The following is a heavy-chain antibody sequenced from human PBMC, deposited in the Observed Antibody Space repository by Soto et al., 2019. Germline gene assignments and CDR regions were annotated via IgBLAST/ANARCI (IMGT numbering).Heavy chain of an antibody. J-gene: IGHJ6*02. CDR3: ARNPRYYDFWSGYTPWYYGMDV. D-gene: IGHD3-3*01. Sequence: SVKVSCKASGGTFSSYAISWVRQAPGQGLEWMGGIIPIFGTANYAQKFQGRVTITADESTSTAYMELSSLRSEDTAVYYCARNPRYYDFWSGYTPWYYGMDVWGQGITVTVSS. V-gene: IGHV1-69*13. CDR1: GGTFSSYA. CDR2: IIPIFGTA.